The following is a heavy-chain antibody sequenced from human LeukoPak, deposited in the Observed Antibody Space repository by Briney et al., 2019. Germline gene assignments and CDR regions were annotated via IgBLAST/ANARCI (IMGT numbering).Heavy chain of an antibody. J-gene: IGHJ4*02. CDR3: AKAGYSGSYFDY. CDR1: GFTFDDYA. V-gene: IGHV3-9*01. CDR2: ISWNSGSI. Sequence: GGSLRLSCAASGFTFDDYAMHWVRHAPGKGLEWVSGISWNSGSIGYADSVKGRFTISRDNAKNSLYLQMNSLRAEDTALYYCAKAGYSGSYFDYWGQGTLVTVSS. D-gene: IGHD1-26*01.